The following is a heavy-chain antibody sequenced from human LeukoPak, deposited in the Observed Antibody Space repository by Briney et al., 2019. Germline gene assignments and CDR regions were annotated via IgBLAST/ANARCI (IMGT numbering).Heavy chain of an antibody. CDR1: GFTVSGNY. CDR3: ARGPPSNS. D-gene: IGHD5-24*01. Sequence: GGPLRLSCAASGFTVSGNYMSWVRQAPGKGPDWVSVISSGGSTFYADSVKGRFTISRDNSKNTVYLQMNSLRAEDTAVYYCARGPPSNSWGQGTLVTVSS. J-gene: IGHJ4*02. CDR2: ISSGGST. V-gene: IGHV3-53*01.